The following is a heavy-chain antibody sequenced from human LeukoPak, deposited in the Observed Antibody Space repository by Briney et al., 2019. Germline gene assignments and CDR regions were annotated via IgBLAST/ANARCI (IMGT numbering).Heavy chain of an antibody. CDR2: ISYDGSNK. CDR1: GFTFSSYG. Sequence: GGSLRLSCAASGFTFSSYGTHWVRQAPGKGLEWVAVISYDGSNKYYADSVKGRFTISRDNSKNTLYLQMNSLRAEDTAVYYCAKSEGIAAAVDYWGQGTLVTVSS. D-gene: IGHD6-13*01. CDR3: AKSEGIAAAVDY. J-gene: IGHJ4*02. V-gene: IGHV3-30*18.